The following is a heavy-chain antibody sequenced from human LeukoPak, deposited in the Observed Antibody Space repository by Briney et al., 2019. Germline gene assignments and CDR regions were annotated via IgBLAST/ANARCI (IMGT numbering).Heavy chain of an antibody. Sequence: ASVKVSCKASGGTFSSYAISWVRQAPGQGLEWMGGIIPIFGTANYAQKFQGRVTITADKSTSTAYMELSSLRSEDTAVYYCARDSCSGGGCHYWYFDLWGRGTLVTVSS. J-gene: IGHJ2*01. D-gene: IGHD2-15*01. CDR1: GGTFSSYA. CDR2: IIPIFGTA. V-gene: IGHV1-69*06. CDR3: ARDSCSGGGCHYWYFDL.